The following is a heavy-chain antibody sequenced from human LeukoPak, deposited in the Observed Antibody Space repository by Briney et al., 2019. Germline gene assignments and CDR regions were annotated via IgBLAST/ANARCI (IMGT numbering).Heavy chain of an antibody. V-gene: IGHV1-2*02. CDR3: AESPGYSSGSFDY. CDR2: INPNSGGT. CDR1: GYTFTGYY. J-gene: IGHJ4*02. Sequence: ASVKVSCKASGYTFTGYYMHWVRQAPGQGLEWMGWINPNSGGTNYAQKFQGRVTMTRDTSISTAYMELSRLRSDDTAVYYCAESPGYSSGSFDYWSQGTLVTVSS. D-gene: IGHD6-19*01.